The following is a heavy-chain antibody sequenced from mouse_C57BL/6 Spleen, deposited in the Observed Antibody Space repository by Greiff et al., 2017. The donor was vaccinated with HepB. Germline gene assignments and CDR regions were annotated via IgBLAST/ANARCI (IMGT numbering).Heavy chain of an antibody. CDR2: ISDGGSYT. CDR3: ARGVYYGSSYDFDY. D-gene: IGHD1-1*01. V-gene: IGHV5-4*03. J-gene: IGHJ2*01. Sequence: DVKLVESGGGLVKPGGSLKLSCAASGFTFSSYAMSWVRQTPEKRLEWVATISDGGSYTYYPDNVKGRFTISRDNAKNNLYLQMSHLKSEDTAMYYCARGVYYGSSYDFDYWGQGTTLTVSS. CDR1: GFTFSSYA.